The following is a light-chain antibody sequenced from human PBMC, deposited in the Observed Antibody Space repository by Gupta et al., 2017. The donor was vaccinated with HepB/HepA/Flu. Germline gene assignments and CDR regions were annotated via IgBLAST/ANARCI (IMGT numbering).Light chain of an antibody. Sequence: QFVLPQPPSASGTPGPRVTISCSGNSSNIGSKTVSWYRQLPGTTPKLLIYSDNQRPSGVPDRFSGSKSGTSASLATSGLQSDDEADYYCAAWDVTLNVLVFGGGTKVTVL. V-gene: IGLV1-44*01. CDR2: SDN. J-gene: IGLJ2*01. CDR3: AAWDVTLNVLV. CDR1: SSNIGSKT.